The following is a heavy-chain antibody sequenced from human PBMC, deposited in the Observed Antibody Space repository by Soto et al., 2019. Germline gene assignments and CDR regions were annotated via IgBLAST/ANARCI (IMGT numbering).Heavy chain of an antibody. CDR1: GGSISSGGYY. V-gene: IGHV4-31*03. CDR2: IYYSGST. D-gene: IGHD3-9*01. Sequence: LSLTCTVSGGSISSGGYYWSWIRQHPGKGLEWIGYIYYSGSTYYNPSLKSRVTISVDTSKNQFSLKLSSVTAADTAVYYCARDWSPYDILHGYSGPDAFDIWGQGTMVTVSS. J-gene: IGHJ3*02. CDR3: ARDWSPYDILHGYSGPDAFDI.